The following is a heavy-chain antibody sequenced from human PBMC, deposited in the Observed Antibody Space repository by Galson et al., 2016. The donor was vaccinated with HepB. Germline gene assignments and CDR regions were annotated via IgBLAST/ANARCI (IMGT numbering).Heavy chain of an antibody. CDR3: AREGNYYTLDY. CDR2: VIPGNGDT. J-gene: IGHJ4*02. V-gene: IGHV1-3*01. Sequence: SVKVSCKASGGTFSSNAFSWVRQAPGQGLEWMGWVIPGNGDTKYSQTFQGRVTFARDTSANTAYMELSSLRSEDTAVYYCAREGNYYTLDYWGQGTLVTVSS. CDR1: GGTFSSNA. D-gene: IGHD1-26*01.